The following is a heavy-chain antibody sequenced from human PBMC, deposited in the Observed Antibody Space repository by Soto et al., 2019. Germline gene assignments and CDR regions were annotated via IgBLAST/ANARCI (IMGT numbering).Heavy chain of an antibody. CDR2: ISSSGNII. V-gene: IGHV3-11*01. D-gene: IGHD3-22*01. CDR3: AKMSTENYYDPVFS. J-gene: IGHJ4*02. Sequence: QVQLVESGGGLVKTGGSLRIVCEASGFTFSDYYMSWVRQAPGKGLEWVSCISSSGNIIYYADAVKGRFTISRDNAKNSVYLQMNSLRAEDTHLYFCAKMSTENYYDPVFSWGQGTLVTVSS. CDR1: GFTFSDYY.